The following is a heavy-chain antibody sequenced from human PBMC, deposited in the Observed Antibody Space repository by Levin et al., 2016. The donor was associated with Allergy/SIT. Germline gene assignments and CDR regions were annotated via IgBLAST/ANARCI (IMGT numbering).Heavy chain of an antibody. D-gene: IGHD5-18*01. CDR2: IYPGDSDT. CDR3: ARQTGVGLWPQN. J-gene: IGHJ4*02. V-gene: IGHV5-51*01. Sequence: VRQMPGKGLEWMGIIYPGDSDTRYSPSFQGQVTISADKSISTAYLQWSSLKASDTAMYYCARQTGVGLWPQNWGQGTLVTVSS.